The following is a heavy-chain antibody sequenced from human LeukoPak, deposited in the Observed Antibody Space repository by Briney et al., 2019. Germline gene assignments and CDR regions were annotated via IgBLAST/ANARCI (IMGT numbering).Heavy chain of an antibody. CDR1: GFTFGDYA. V-gene: IGHV3-49*04. Sequence: GGSLRLSCTASGFTFGDYAMSWVRQAPGKGLEWVGFIRSKAYGGTTEYAASVKGRFTISRDDSKSIAYLQMNSLKTEDTAVYYCTRDYTGGYYYDSSGYSPRMNWGQEPWSPSPQ. CDR3: TRDYTGGYYYDSSGYSPRMN. CDR2: IRSKAYGGTT. D-gene: IGHD3-22*01. J-gene: IGHJ4*01.